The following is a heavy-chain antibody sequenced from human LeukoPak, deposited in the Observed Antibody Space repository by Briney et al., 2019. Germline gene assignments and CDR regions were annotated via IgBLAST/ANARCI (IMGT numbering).Heavy chain of an antibody. D-gene: IGHD3-22*01. V-gene: IGHV3-48*03. CDR1: GFTLRSYA. Sequence: GGSLRHSCAASGFTLRSYAMNWVRQAPGKGLEWVSYISSSGSTIYYADSVKGRFTISRDNAKNSLYLQMNSLRAEDTAVYYCARGDYYDSSGYYYVFWGQGTLVTVSS. CDR3: ARGDYYDSSGYYYVF. J-gene: IGHJ4*02. CDR2: ISSSGSTI.